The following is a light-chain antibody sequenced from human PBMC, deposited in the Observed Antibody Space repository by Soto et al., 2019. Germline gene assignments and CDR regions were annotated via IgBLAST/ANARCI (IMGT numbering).Light chain of an antibody. CDR2: QDS. Sequence: SYELTQPPSVSVSPGQTASITCFGDKLGNKYVCWYQQKPGQSPVLVIYQDSKRPSGIPERFSGSNSGNTATLTISGTQGMDEADYYCQAWDSSTVVFGGGTKLTVL. CDR1: KLGNKY. J-gene: IGLJ2*01. CDR3: QAWDSSTVV. V-gene: IGLV3-1*01.